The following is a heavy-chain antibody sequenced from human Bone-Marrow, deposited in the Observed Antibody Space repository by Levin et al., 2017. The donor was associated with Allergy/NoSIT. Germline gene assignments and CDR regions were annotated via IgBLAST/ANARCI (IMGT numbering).Heavy chain of an antibody. D-gene: IGHD3-22*01. CDR2: IKSRASGGTI. Sequence: GGSLRLSCAVSGLKFSDAWMTWVRQAPGRGLEWVGRIKSRASGGTIDDAAPVKGRFIISRDDSKNTLYLHMNSLKTEDTAVYFCAHDGSGYYHLKSWGQGTLVTVSS. CDR1: GLKFSDAW. J-gene: IGHJ4*02. V-gene: IGHV3-15*01. CDR3: AHDGSGYYHLKS.